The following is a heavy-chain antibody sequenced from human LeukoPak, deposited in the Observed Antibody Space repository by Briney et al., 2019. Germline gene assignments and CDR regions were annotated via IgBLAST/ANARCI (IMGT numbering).Heavy chain of an antibody. CDR2: ISSSSSNI. CDR1: GFTFSSYS. J-gene: IGHJ4*02. V-gene: IGHV3-21*01. Sequence: NPGGSLRLSCAASGFTFSSYSMNWVRQAPGKGLEWVSSISSSSSNIYYADSVKGRFTISKDNAKNSLYLQMNSLRVEDTAVYYCARCTPGRTFGSLREIKRSREIDYWGQGTLVTVSS. D-gene: IGHD1-1*01. CDR3: ARCTPGRTFGSLREIKRSREIDY.